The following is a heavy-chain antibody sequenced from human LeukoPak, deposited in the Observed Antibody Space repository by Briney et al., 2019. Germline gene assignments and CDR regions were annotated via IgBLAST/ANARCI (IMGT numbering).Heavy chain of an antibody. J-gene: IGHJ4*02. CDR3: AKKYYDILTGLFFDY. D-gene: IGHD3-9*01. CDR1: GFTLSNYA. V-gene: IGHV3-23*01. Sequence: PGASLRLSCAASGFTLSNYAMTWVRQAPGKGLEWVSTISRSGVSTHYADSVKGRFTISRDVSKNTLYLQMNSLRAEDTAVYYCAKKYYDILTGLFFDYWGQGTLVTVSS. CDR2: ISRSGVST.